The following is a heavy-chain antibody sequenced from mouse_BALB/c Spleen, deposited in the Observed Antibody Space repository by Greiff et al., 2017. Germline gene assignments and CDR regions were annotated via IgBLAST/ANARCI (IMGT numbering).Heavy chain of an antibody. D-gene: IGHD3-2*01. CDR1: GFTFSSYG. CDR2: ISSGGSYT. V-gene: IGHV5-6*01. CDR3: AKTARATGDYYAMDY. Sequence: EVKVVESGGDLVKPGGSLKLSCAASGFTFSSYGMSWVRQTPDKRLEWVATISSGGSYTYYPDSVKGRFTISRDNAKNTLYLQMSSLKSEDTAMYYCAKTARATGDYYAMDYWGQGTSVTVSS. J-gene: IGHJ4*01.